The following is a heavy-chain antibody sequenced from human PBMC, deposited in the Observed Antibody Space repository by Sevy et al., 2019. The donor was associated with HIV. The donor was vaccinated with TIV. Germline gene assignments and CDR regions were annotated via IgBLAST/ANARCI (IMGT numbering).Heavy chain of an antibody. CDR1: GFTFDDYG. D-gene: IGHD3-3*01. J-gene: IGHJ4*02. Sequence: GGSLRLSCAASGFTFDDYGMSWVRQVPGKGPEWVSGINWNGGSTGYADSVKGRFTISRENAKNSLYLQVNSLRAEDTALYYCARDPPSYYDYRSGYHDYWGQGIRVTVSS. CDR2: INWNGGST. CDR3: ARDPPSYYDYRSGYHDY. V-gene: IGHV3-20*04.